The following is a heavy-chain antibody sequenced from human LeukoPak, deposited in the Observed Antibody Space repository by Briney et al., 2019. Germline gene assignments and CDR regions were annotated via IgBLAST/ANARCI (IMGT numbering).Heavy chain of an antibody. CDR2: IRYDGSNK. V-gene: IGHV3-30*02. J-gene: IGHJ5*02. Sequence: GGSLRLSCAASGFTLSSYGMHWVRQTPGKGLEWVAFIRYDGSNKYYADSVKGRFTISRDNSKNTLYLQMNSLRAEDTAVYYCAKGVYSRSSVDPWGQGTLVTVSS. D-gene: IGHD6-13*01. CDR3: AKGVYSRSSVDP. CDR1: GFTLSSYG.